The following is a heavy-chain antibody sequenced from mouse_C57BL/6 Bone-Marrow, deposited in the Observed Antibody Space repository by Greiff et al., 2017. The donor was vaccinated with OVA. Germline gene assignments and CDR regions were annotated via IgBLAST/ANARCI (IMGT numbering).Heavy chain of an antibody. CDR1: GFTFSDYY. J-gene: IGHJ1*03. Sequence: EVMLVESEGGLVQPGSSMKLSCTASGFTFSDYYMAWVRQVPEKGLEWVANINYDGSSTYYLDSLTSRFIISRDNAKNILYLQMSSLKSEDTATYYCARGGWDWYFDVWGTGTTVIVSS. V-gene: IGHV5-16*01. D-gene: IGHD3-3*01. CDR2: INYDGSST. CDR3: ARGGWDWYFDV.